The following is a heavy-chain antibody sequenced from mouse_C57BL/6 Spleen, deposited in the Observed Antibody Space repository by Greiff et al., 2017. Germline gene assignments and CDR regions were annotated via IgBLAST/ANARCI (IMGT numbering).Heavy chain of an antibody. J-gene: IGHJ4*01. CDR2: IRNKANGYTT. V-gene: IGHV7-3*01. CDR1: GFTFTDYY. D-gene: IGHD1-1*01. CDR3: ASSSYPYYYAMDY. Sequence: EVKLVESGGGLVQPGGSLSLSCAASGFTFTDYYMSWVRQPPGKALEWLGFIRNKANGYTTEYSASVKGRFTISRDNSQSILYLQMNALRAEDSATYYCASSSYPYYYAMDYWGQGTSVTVSS.